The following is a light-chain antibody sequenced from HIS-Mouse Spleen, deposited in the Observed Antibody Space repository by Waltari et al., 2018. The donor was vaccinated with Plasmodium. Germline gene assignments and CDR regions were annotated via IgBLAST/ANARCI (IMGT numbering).Light chain of an antibody. CDR1: ALPKKY. CDR2: EDS. CDR3: YSTDSSGNHRV. Sequence: SYELTQPPSVSVSPGQTARITCSGDALPKKYAYWYQQKSGQAPVLVIYEDSKRPSGTPGRFSGSSSGTRATWTISGAQVEDEADYFCYSTDSSGNHRVFGGGTKLTVL. V-gene: IGLV3-10*01. J-gene: IGLJ3*02.